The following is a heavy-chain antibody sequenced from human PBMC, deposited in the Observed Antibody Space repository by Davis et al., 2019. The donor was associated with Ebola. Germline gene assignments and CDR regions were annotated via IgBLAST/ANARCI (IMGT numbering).Heavy chain of an antibody. CDR1: GYPFGPYG. Sequence: ASVQVSCMASGYPFGPYGISWVRQAPGQGLAWMGWLTPYNANTDYAHNVQGRITMSTDTSTSTAYMELRSLGSDDTAVYYCARVLPYPEEVFLYFQHWGQGTLVTVSS. D-gene: IGHD3-3*01. CDR2: LTPYNANT. J-gene: IGHJ1*01. V-gene: IGHV1-18*04. CDR3: ARVLPYPEEVFLYFQH.